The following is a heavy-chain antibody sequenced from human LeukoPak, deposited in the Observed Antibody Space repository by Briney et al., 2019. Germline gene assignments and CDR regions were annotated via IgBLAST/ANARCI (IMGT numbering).Heavy chain of an antibody. J-gene: IGHJ3*02. Sequence: GGSLRLSCAASGLTVSSNYMSWVRQAPGKGLEWVSVIYSGGSTYYADSVKGRFTISRDNSKNTLYVQMNSLRDEDTAVYYRAKDRITMVRGGPPGAFDIWGQGTMVTVSS. CDR1: GLTVSSNY. CDR2: IYSGGST. V-gene: IGHV3-53*01. CDR3: AKDRITMVRGGPPGAFDI. D-gene: IGHD3-10*01.